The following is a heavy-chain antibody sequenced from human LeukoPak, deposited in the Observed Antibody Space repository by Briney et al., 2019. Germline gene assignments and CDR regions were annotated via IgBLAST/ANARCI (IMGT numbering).Heavy chain of an antibody. CDR2: ISYDGSNK. D-gene: IGHD4-11*01. CDR1: GFTFSSYA. J-gene: IGHJ4*02. CDR3: ASPGGWATTADY. Sequence: PGGSLRLSCAASGFTFSSYAMHWVRQAPGKGLEWVAVISYDGSNKYYADSVKGRFTISRDNSKNTLYLQMNSLRAEDTAVYYCASPGGWATTADYWGQGTLVTVSS. V-gene: IGHV3-30-3*01.